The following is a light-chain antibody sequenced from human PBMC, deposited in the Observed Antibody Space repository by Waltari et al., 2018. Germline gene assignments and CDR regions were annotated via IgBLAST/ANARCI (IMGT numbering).Light chain of an antibody. Sequence: DIQMTQSPSPLPASDGDRVTITCLASHSLHTYLAWYQQKPGKAPKLVIYDASSLESGVPSRFSGSGSGTEFTLTISSLQPDDFATYYCQQYDFYSLTFGGGTQV. CDR3: QQYDFYSLT. CDR2: DAS. V-gene: IGKV1-5*01. J-gene: IGKJ4*01. CDR1: HSLHTY.